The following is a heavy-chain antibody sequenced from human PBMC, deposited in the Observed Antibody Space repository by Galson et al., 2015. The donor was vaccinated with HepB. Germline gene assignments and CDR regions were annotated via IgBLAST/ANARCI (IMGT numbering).Heavy chain of an antibody. J-gene: IGHJ4*02. CDR3: AKDDAGIGMSY. CDR2: IKLDGSDK. D-gene: IGHD6-13*01. V-gene: IGHV3-7*03. CDR1: GFIFGSYW. Sequence: SLRFSCAASGFIFGSYWMSWVRQAPGKGLEWVANIKLDGSDKYYVDSVKGRFTISRDNAKNSLYLQMNNLRAEDTAIYYCAKDDAGIGMSYWGRGTLVTVFS.